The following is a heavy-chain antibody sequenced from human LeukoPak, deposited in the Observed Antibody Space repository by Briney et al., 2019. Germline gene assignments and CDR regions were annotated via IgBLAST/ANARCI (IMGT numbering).Heavy chain of an antibody. V-gene: IGHV4-4*02. Sequence: PSETLSLTCAVSGGSISSSNWWSWVRQPPGKGLEWIGEIYHSGSTNYNPSLKSRVTISVDTSKNQFSLKLSSVTAADTAVYYCARPNGYCSSTSCYGGWFDPWGQGTLVTVSS. CDR1: GGSISSSNW. CDR3: ARPNGYCSSTSCYGGWFDP. CDR2: IYHSGST. D-gene: IGHD2-2*01. J-gene: IGHJ5*02.